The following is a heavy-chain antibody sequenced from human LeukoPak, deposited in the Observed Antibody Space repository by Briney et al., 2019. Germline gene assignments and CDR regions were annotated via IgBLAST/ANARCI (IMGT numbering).Heavy chain of an antibody. CDR1: GFTFSNYA. CDR3: AKGKQIYEGPSDY. D-gene: IGHD2/OR15-2a*01. CDR2: ISGSGSST. Sequence: GGSLRLSCAASGFTFSNYAMTWVRQAPGKGLEWVSTISGSGSSTYYADSVKGRFTISRDNSKTTLYLQMNSLRAEDTAVYYCAKGKQIYEGPSDYWGQGTLVTVSS. V-gene: IGHV3-23*01. J-gene: IGHJ4*02.